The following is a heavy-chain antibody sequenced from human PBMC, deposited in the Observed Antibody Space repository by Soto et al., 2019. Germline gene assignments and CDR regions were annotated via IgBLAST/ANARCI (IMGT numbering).Heavy chain of an antibody. CDR3: ASGESSSWYSYFDY. V-gene: IGHV1-69*13. CDR1: GGTFSSYA. CDR2: IIPIFGTA. Sequence: SVKVSCKASGGTFSSYAISWVLQAPGQGLEWTGGIIPIFGTANYAQKFQGRVTITADESTSTAYMELSSLRSEDTAVYYCASGESSSWYSYFDYWGQGTLVTVSS. J-gene: IGHJ4*02. D-gene: IGHD6-13*01.